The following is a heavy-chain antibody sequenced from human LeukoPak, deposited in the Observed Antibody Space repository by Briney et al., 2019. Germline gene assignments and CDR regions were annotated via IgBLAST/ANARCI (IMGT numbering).Heavy chain of an antibody. CDR3: ARGSSGWYALGDY. Sequence: GGSLRLSCAASGFTFSSYSMNWVRQAPGKGLDWVSSISSSSSYIYYADSVKGRFTISRDNAKNSLYLQMNSLRAEDTAVYYCARGSSGWYALGDYWGQGTLVTVSS. J-gene: IGHJ4*02. CDR2: ISSSSSYI. CDR1: GFTFSSYS. V-gene: IGHV3-21*01. D-gene: IGHD6-19*01.